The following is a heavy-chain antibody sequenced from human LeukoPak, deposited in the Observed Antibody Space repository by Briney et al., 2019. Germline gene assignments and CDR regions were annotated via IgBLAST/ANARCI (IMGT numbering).Heavy chain of an antibody. D-gene: IGHD6-19*01. J-gene: IGHJ4*02. CDR1: GFTFSIYW. V-gene: IGHV3-74*01. CDR3: LRVYSSGSFDY. Sequence: GGSLGLSCAASGFTFSIYWMHWVRQAPGKGLVWISRINTDGSTTTYADSVKGRFTISRDNAKNTLYLQMNSLTADDTAVYYCLRVYSSGSFDYWGQGTLVTVSS. CDR2: INTDGSTT.